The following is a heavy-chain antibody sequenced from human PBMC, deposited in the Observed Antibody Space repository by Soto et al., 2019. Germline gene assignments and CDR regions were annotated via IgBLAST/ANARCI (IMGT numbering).Heavy chain of an antibody. Sequence: SETLSLNCAVYGGSFSGYYWSWIRQPPGKGLEWIGEINHSGSTNYNPSLKSRVTISVDTSKNQFSLKLSSVTAADTAVYYCARVESITIVGGVIIDYYGMDVWGQGTTVTVSS. V-gene: IGHV4-34*01. CDR2: INHSGST. D-gene: IGHD3-3*01. CDR1: GGSFSGYY. J-gene: IGHJ6*02. CDR3: ARVESITIVGGVIIDYYGMDV.